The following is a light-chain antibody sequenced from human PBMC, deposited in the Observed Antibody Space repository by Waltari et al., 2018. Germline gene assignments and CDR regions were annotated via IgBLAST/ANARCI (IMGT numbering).Light chain of an antibody. CDR2: EVS. Sequence: QSALTQPHSASGSPGQSVTISCTGTSSHVGGYNYVSLYQQHPGKAPKLMIYEVSKRPSGVPDRFSGSKSGNTASLTVSGLQAEDEADYYCSSYAGSNNLGVFGTGTKVTVL. CDR3: SSYAGSNNLGV. V-gene: IGLV2-8*01. CDR1: SSHVGGYNY. J-gene: IGLJ1*01.